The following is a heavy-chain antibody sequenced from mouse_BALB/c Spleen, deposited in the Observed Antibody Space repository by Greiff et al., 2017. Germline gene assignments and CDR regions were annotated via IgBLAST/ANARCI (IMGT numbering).Heavy chain of an antibody. CDR2: ISSGGGST. CDR3: ARHSGTTGMDY. V-gene: IGHV5-12-1*01. J-gene: IGHJ4*01. D-gene: IGHD1-1*01. Sequence: EVQRVESGGGLVKPGGSLKLSCAASGFAFSSYDMSWVRQTPEKRLEWVAYISSGGGSTYYPDTVKGRFTISRDNAKNTLYLQMSSLKSEDTAMYYCARHSGTTGMDYWGQGTSVTVSS. CDR1: GFAFSSYD.